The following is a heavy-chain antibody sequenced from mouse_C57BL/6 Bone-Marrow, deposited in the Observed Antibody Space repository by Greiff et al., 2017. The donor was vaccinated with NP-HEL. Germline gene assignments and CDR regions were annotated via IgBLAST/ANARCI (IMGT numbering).Heavy chain of an antibody. CDR2: LAPANGNT. CDR1: GFNIKHTS. CDR3: VGGMDY. Sequence: VQLQQSVAELVRPGASVKLSCTASGFNIKHTSMHWVKQRPEQGLEWIGRLAPANGNTHYAPKFQGKATITADTSSNTAYLQLSSLTSEDTAIYYCVGGMDYWGQGTSVTVSS. J-gene: IGHJ4*01. V-gene: IGHV14-3*01.